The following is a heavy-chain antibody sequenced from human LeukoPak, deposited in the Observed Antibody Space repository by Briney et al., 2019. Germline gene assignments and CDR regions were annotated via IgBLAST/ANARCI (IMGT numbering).Heavy chain of an antibody. CDR3: AREGSGDGMDV. D-gene: IGHD6-19*01. V-gene: IGHV3-21*01. CDR2: ISSSSSYI. Sequence: GRSLRLSCAVSGFTFSSYSMNCVRQSPGNGLKSFSSISSSSSYIYYSDSVKGRFAISRDNAKNSLYLQMNSLRAEDTAVCYCAREGSGDGMDVWGQGPTVTVSS. J-gene: IGHJ6*02. CDR1: GFTFSSYS.